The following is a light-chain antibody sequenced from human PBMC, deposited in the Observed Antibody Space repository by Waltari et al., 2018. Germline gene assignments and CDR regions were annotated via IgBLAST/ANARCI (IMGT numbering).Light chain of an antibody. CDR1: GSNLGAGYD. CDR3: QSYDTSLSVV. CDR2: GTS. V-gene: IGLV1-40*01. Sequence: QSVLTQPPSVSGAPGHRVSISCTGSGSNLGAGYDVHWYQQHPGKAPKLLIYGTSTRTQGVRDRVFGSQSGTSAPRAITAHQAEDEAEYYCQSYDTSLSVVFGGGTKLTVL. J-gene: IGLJ2*01.